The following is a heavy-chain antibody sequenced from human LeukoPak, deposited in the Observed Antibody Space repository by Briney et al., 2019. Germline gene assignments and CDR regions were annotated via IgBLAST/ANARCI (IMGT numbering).Heavy chain of an antibody. CDR1: GGSISSGSYY. V-gene: IGHV4-61*02. J-gene: IGHJ5*02. CDR2: IYTSGST. Sequence: SQTLSLTCTVSGGSISSGSYYWSWIRQPAGKGLEWTARIYTSGSTNYNPPLKSRVTISVATSKNQFSLKLSSVTAADTAVYYCARAPYLPAATGRWFDPWGQGTLVTVSS. D-gene: IGHD2-2*01. CDR3: ARAPYLPAATGRWFDP.